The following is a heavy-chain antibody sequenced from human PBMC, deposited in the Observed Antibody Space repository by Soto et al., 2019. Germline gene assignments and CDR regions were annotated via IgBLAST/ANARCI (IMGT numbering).Heavy chain of an antibody. CDR2: IWYDGSNK. J-gene: IGHJ4*02. CDR1: GFTFSSYG. V-gene: IGHV3-33*01. Sequence: QVQLVESGGGVVQPGRSLRLSCAASGFTFSSYGMHWVRQAPGKGLEWVAVIWYDGSNKYYADSVKGRFTISRDNSKNTLYRQMNSLRAEDTAVYYCARGGSIMITFGGVIVNASDYWGQGTLVTVSS. D-gene: IGHD3-16*02. CDR3: ARGGSIMITFGGVIVNASDY.